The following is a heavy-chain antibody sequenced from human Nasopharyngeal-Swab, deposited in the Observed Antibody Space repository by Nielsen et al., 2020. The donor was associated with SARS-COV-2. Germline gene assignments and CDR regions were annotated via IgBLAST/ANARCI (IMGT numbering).Heavy chain of an antibody. CDR2: ISGSGGGT. V-gene: IGHV3-23*01. CDR1: GFTFSYYG. D-gene: IGHD3-3*01. J-gene: IGHJ6*02. CDR3: ARDGLDYDFWSAYFMDV. Sequence: GESLKISCAASGFTFSYYGMSWVRQAPRKGLEWVSSISGSGGGTQYADSVKGRFTISRDNAKNSLYLQMNSLRAEDTAVYYCARDGLDYDFWSAYFMDVWGQGTTVTVSS.